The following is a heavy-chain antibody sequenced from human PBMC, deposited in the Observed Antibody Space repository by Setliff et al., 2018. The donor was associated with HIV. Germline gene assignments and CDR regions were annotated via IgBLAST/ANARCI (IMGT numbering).Heavy chain of an antibody. CDR1: GASFTSRSYY. Sequence: SETLSLTCTVSGASFTSRSYYWSWIRQPPGKGLEWLGYVSYSGSTNFNPSLESRLAMSVDMSKNHFSLKLRSVTAADTAVYYCARHGHFYDSSSSDAFDIWGHGTMVTVSS. D-gene: IGHD3-22*01. CDR2: VSYSGST. V-gene: IGHV4-61*03. CDR3: ARHGHFYDSSSSDAFDI. J-gene: IGHJ3*02.